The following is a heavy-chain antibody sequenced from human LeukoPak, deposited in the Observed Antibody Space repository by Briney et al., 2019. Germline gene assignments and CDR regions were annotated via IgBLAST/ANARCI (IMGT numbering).Heavy chain of an antibody. CDR3: ARGASAFDI. Sequence: TPSETLSLTCTVSGGSISSSSYYWGWVRQPPGKGLEWIGYIYHSGSTYYNPSLKSRVTISVDRSKNQFSLKLSSVTAADTAVYYCARGASAFDIWGQGTMVTVSS. D-gene: IGHD1-26*01. V-gene: IGHV4-39*07. CDR1: GGSISSSSYY. J-gene: IGHJ3*02. CDR2: IYHSGST.